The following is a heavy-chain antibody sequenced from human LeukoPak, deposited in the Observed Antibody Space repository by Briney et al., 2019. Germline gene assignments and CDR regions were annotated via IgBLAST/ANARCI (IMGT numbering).Heavy chain of an antibody. CDR2: FDPEDGET. CDR3: ATGYCSSTSCYDSYYYYGMDV. J-gene: IGHJ6*02. CDR1: GYTLTELS. D-gene: IGHD2-2*01. Sequence: ASVKVSCKVSGYTLTELSMHWVRQAPGKGLEWMGGFDPEDGETIYAQKFQGRVTMTEDTSTDTAYMELSSLRSEDTAVYYCATGYCSSTSCYDSYYYYGMDVWGQGTTVTVSS. V-gene: IGHV1-24*01.